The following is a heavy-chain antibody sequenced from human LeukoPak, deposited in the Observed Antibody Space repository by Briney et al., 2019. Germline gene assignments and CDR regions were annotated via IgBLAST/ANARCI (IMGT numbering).Heavy chain of an antibody. CDR2: ISYDGSNK. CDR3: AKGARYFDWLSL. D-gene: IGHD3-9*01. J-gene: IGHJ4*02. V-gene: IGHV3-30*04. CDR1: GVTFSSYA. Sequence: PGGSLTLSCAAYGVTFSSYARRWVRQAPGKGLEWVAVISYDGSNKYYADSVKGRFTISGDNPKNTLYLQMNSLRAEDTAVYYCAKGARYFDWLSLWGQGTLVTVSS.